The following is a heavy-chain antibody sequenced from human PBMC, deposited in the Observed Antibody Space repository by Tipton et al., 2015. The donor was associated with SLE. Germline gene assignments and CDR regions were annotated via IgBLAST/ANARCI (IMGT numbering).Heavy chain of an antibody. CDR2: VYSGGNT. Sequence: TLSLTCSVSGGSISGYYWNWIRQPAGKGLEWIGRVYSGGNTDYNPSLKSRVTMSVDTSKNQFSLKVNSVTAADTAMYFCAREGPVWTGIGTGKTHYYYGMDVWGQGTTVTVS. J-gene: IGHJ6*02. V-gene: IGHV4-4*07. CDR1: GGSISGYY. D-gene: IGHD3-16*01. CDR3: AREGPVWTGIGTGKTHYYYGMDV.